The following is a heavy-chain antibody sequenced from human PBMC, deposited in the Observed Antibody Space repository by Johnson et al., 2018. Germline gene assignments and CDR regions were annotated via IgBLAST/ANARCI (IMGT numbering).Heavy chain of an antibody. V-gene: IGHV4-59*01. D-gene: IGHD3-16*01. Sequence: QVQLQESGPGLVKPSETLSLTCSVSGSPIRGYYWSWIRQPPGGGLQWIGYVYYSDTYYKPALESRVTISSDTSKNEFSLSLTSVTAADTAVFYRARLSDGGSDFDCWGQGTLVSVSS. CDR2: VYYSDT. CDR3: ARLSDGGSDFDC. CDR1: GSPIRGYY. J-gene: IGHJ4*02.